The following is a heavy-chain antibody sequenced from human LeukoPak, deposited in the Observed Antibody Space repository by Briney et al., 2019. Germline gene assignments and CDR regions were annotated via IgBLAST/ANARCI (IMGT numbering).Heavy chain of an antibody. J-gene: IGHJ6*02. CDR2: ICYDGSNK. Sequence: GRSLRLSCAASGFTFSSYGMHWVRQAPGKGLEWVAGICYDGSNKYYADSVKGRFTISRDNSKNTLYLQMNSLGAEDTAVYYCARDTRDPGSYYYYYGMDVWGQGTTVTVSS. D-gene: IGHD1-1*01. V-gene: IGHV3-33*01. CDR3: ARDTRDPGSYYYYYGMDV. CDR1: GFTFSSYG.